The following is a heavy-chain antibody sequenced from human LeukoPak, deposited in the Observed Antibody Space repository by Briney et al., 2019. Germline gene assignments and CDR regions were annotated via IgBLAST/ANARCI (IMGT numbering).Heavy chain of an antibody. J-gene: IGHJ4*02. CDR1: GYTFTSYD. D-gene: IGHD6-19*01. V-gene: IGHV1-8*01. CDR3: AKKAGPLYYFEY. CDR2: MNPNSGNT. Sequence: ASVKVSCKASGYTFTSYDINWVRQATGQGLEWMGWMNPNSGNTGYAQKFQGRVTMTRNTSISTAYMELSSLRSEDTAVYYCAKKAGPLYYFEYWGQGTLVTVSS.